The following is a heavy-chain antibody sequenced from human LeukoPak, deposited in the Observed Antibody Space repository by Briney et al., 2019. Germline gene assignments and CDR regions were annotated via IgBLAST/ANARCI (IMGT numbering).Heavy chain of an antibody. CDR2: IRKAGSRN. Sequence: VGSPCLSSAASRFTFSRYVMSCVPEAARKGLRALADIRKAGSRNPYAESVKGRFTISRDNAKKSLYLQMSGLRAEDTAVYYCAKDYASLYYYDSSGRHFVIWGERRKVTLCS. V-gene: IGHV3-7*05. J-gene: IGHJ3*02. CDR3: AKDYASLYYYDSSGRHFVI. CDR1: RFTFSRYV. D-gene: IGHD3-22*01.